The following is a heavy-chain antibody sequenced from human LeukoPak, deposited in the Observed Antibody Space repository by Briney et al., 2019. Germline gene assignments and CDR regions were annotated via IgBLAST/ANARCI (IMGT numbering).Heavy chain of an antibody. D-gene: IGHD3-9*01. CDR1: GFNFSTYA. CDR3: APDLRGTDWSLDY. Sequence: SGGSLRLSCAASGFNFSTYAMSWVRQAPGKGLEWVSVISDNGDSAFYRDSVKGRFTMSRDNSKNTLFLQMNSLRAEDTAIYYCAPDLRGTDWSLDYWGQGTLVTVSS. CDR2: ISDNGDSA. V-gene: IGHV3-23*01. J-gene: IGHJ4*02.